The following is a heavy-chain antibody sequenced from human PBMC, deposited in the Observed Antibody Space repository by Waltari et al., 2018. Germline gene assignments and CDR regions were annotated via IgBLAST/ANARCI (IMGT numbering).Heavy chain of an antibody. CDR3: ARDYYHSISH. CDR1: GFTFRGNW. J-gene: IGHJ4*02. Sequence: VQLVESGGGLVQPGGSLRLSCAASGFTFRGNWMHWARQAQGKGLGGVSHINGDGSSTSYADSVKGRFTISRDDAKNTLYLQMNSLRAEDTAVYYCARDYYHSISHWGQGTLVTVSS. D-gene: IGHD1-26*01. CDR2: INGDGSST. V-gene: IGHV3-74*01.